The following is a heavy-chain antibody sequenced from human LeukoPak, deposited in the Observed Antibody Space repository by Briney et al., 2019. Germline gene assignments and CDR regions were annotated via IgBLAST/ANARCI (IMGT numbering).Heavy chain of an antibody. CDR3: ARGGYSSGWYARRVGYFDY. CDR2: IKQDGSEK. J-gene: IGHJ4*02. Sequence: GGPLRFSCAVSGFTFKSYWMSWVRQAPGKGLEWVANIKQDGSEKDYVDSVKGRFTISRDNAKNSLYLQMNSLRAEDTAVYYCARGGYSSGWYARRVGYFDYWGQGTLVTVSS. V-gene: IGHV3-7*01. CDR1: GFTFKSYW. D-gene: IGHD6-19*01.